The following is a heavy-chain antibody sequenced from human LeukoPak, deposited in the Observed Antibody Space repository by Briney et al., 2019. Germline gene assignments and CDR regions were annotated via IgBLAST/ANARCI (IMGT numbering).Heavy chain of an antibody. J-gene: IGHJ4*02. D-gene: IGHD3-22*01. CDR1: GGSISSYY. CDR2: IYTSGST. V-gene: IGHV4-4*09. Sequence: SETLSLTCTVSGGSISSYYWSWIRQPPGKGLEWIGYIYTSGSTNYNPSLKSRVTISVDTSKNQFSLKLSSVTAADTAVYYCARLLLSHSSSYYYFDYWGQGTLVTVSS. CDR3: ARLLLSHSSSYYYFDY.